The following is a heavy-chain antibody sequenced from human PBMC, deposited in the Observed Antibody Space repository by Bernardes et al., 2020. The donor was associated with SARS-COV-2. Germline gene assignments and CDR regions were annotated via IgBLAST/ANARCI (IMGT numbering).Heavy chain of an antibody. CDR3: AKEYCSSTSCYMGSYYFYYGMDV. CDR2: ISYDGSNK. Sequence: GSLRLPFAASVFSFSDYGMHWVRPAPGKGLEWAAAISYDGSNKFYADSVKGRFTISRDNSKNTLYLELYSLRAEDTAVYYCAKEYCSSTSCYMGSYYFYYGMDVWGQGTPVTVSS. J-gene: IGHJ6*02. D-gene: IGHD2-2*02. CDR1: VFSFSDYG. V-gene: IGHV3-30*18.